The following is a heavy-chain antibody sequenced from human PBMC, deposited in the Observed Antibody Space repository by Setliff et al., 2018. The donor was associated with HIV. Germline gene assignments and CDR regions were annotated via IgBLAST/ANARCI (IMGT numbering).Heavy chain of an antibody. V-gene: IGHV4-61*09. D-gene: IGHD2-2*01. Sequence: SETLSLTCAVSGDSISSGSYFWIWIRQPAGKGLEWIGHISTTGSTNYNPSLKSRVIMSVDTSKNQFSLKLSSVTAADTAVYYCARWGVVPAANNWFDPWGQGTLVTVSS. CDR3: ARWGVVPAANNWFDP. J-gene: IGHJ5*02. CDR1: GDSISSGSYF. CDR2: ISTTGST.